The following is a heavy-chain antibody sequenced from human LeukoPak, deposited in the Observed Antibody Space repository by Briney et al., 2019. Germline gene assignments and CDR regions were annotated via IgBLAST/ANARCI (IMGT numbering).Heavy chain of an antibody. J-gene: IGHJ4*02. V-gene: IGHV3-30*02. CDR2: IQSDGSGE. CDR1: GFTFNSFA. Sequence: GGSLRLSCAASGFTFNSFAMHWVRQAPGKGLEHLAFIQSDGSGEYYADSVKGRFTISGDNSKNTLYLQMNGLRGDDTAVYYCVKDLPVLHSWGQGTLVTVSS. D-gene: IGHD3-16*01. CDR3: VKDLPVLHS.